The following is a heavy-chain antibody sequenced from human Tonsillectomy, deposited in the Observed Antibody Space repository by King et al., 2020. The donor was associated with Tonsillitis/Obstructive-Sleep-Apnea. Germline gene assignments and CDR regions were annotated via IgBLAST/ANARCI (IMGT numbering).Heavy chain of an antibody. CDR3: ARDMVLEAGGDAFDI. Sequence: QLQESGPGLVKPSETLSLTCTVSGGSISRYSWSWIRQPPGKGLEWIGYIYYSGSTNYNPSLKSRVTISVDTSKNQFSLKLSSVTAADTAGYYCARDMVLEAGGDAFDIWGQGTEVTVSS. D-gene: IGHD2-8*01. CDR2: IYYSGST. CDR1: GGSISRYS. V-gene: IGHV4-59*01. J-gene: IGHJ3*02.